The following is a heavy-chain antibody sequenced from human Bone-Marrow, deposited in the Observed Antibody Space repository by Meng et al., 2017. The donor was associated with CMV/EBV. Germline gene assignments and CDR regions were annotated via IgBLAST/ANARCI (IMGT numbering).Heavy chain of an antibody. CDR1: GGSISSSSYY. V-gene: IGHV4-39*02. D-gene: IGHD6-19*01. Sequence: SETLSLTCTVSGGSISSSSYYWGWIRQPPGKGLEWIGSIYYSGSTYYNPSLKSRVTISVDTSKNHLSLKLSSVTATDTAVYYCARRFQDSSGWDFDYWGQGTLVTVSS. J-gene: IGHJ4*02. CDR3: ARRFQDSSGWDFDY. CDR2: IYYSGST.